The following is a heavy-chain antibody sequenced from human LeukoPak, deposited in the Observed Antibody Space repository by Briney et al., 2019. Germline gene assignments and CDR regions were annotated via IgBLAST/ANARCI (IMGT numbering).Heavy chain of an antibody. Sequence: ASVKVSCKASGYTFTSYAMNWVRQAPGQGLEWMGWINTNTGNPTYAQGFTGRFVFSLDTSVSTAYPQISSLKAEDTAVYYCARARRVNVVPAAGSRNWFDPWGQGTLVTVSS. V-gene: IGHV7-4-1*02. CDR2: INTNTGNP. D-gene: IGHD2-2*01. CDR1: GYTFTSYA. J-gene: IGHJ5*02. CDR3: ARARRVNVVPAAGSRNWFDP.